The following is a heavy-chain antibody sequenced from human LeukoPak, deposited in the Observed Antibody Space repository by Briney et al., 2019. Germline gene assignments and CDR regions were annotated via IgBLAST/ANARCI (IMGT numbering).Heavy chain of an antibody. CDR3: ARDRGGSYYRRIYYFDY. Sequence: PLETLSLTCTVSGGSISSYYWSWIRQPAGKGLEWIGRIYTSGSTNYNPSLKSRVTMSVDTSKNQFSLKLSSVTAADTAVYYCARDRGGSYYRRIYYFDYWGQGTLVTVSS. J-gene: IGHJ4*02. CDR1: GGSISSYY. D-gene: IGHD1-26*01. V-gene: IGHV4-4*07. CDR2: IYTSGST.